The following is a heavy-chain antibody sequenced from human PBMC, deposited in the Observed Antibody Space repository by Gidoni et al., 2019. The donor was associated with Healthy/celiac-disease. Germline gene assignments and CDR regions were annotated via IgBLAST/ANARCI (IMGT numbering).Heavy chain of an antibody. D-gene: IGHD3-3*01. V-gene: IGHV2-5*02. CDR1: GFSLSSNGVG. CDR2: IYWDDDK. CDR3: AHRLYDFWSGYQRGYFDY. J-gene: IGHJ4*02. Sequence: QTTLKESGPTLVKPTQTLTLTCTFSGFSLSSNGVGVGWIRQPPGKALEWLALIYWDDDKRYSPSLKSRLTITKDTSKNQVVLTMTNMDPVDTATYYCAHRLYDFWSGYQRGYFDYWGQGTLVTVSS.